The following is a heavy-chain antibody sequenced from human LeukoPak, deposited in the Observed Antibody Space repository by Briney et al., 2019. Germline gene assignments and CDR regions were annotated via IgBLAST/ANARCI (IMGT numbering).Heavy chain of an antibody. Sequence: GGSLRLSCAASGFTFSSYAMRWVRQAPGKGLEWVSAISGSGGSTYYADSVKGRFTISRDNSKNTLYLQMNSLRAEDTAVYYCAKDGQLWLGYYYYGMDVWGQGTTVTVSS. CDR2: ISGSGGST. CDR3: AKDGQLWLGYYYYGMDV. J-gene: IGHJ6*02. D-gene: IGHD5-18*01. V-gene: IGHV3-23*01. CDR1: GFTFSSYA.